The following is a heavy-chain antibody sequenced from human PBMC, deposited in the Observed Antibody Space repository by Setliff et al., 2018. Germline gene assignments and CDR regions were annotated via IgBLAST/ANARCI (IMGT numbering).Heavy chain of an antibody. CDR1: GFTFSTYT. CDR2: ISSNSNTI. J-gene: IGHJ5*02. Sequence: GGSLRLSCAVSGFTFSTYTMNWVRQAPGKGLEWVSSISSNSNTIYYADSVKGRFTISRDNATNSLYLQMNSLRAEDTAVYYCARGNFYYFDRTGRGPNWFDPWGQGTLVTVSS. CDR3: ARGNFYYFDRTGRGPNWFDP. V-gene: IGHV3-21*01. D-gene: IGHD3-22*01.